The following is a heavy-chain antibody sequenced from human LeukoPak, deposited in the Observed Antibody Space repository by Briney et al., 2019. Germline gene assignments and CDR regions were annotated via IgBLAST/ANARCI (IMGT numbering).Heavy chain of an antibody. Sequence: GGSLRLSCAASGFTFSSYGMHWVRQAPGKGLEWVAVIWYDGSTKYYADSVKGRFTISKDNSKNTLDLQMNSLRAEDTAVYYCAKADEMNMDYWGQGTLVTVSS. CDR3: AKADEMNMDY. CDR1: GFTFSSYG. CDR2: IWYDGSTK. V-gene: IGHV3-33*06. D-gene: IGHD2/OR15-2a*01. J-gene: IGHJ4*02.